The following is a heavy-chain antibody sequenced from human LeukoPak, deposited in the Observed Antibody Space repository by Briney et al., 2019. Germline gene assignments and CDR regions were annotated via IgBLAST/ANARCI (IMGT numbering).Heavy chain of an antibody. V-gene: IGHV3-23*01. CDR3: AKDSRPTIAVAGFDY. J-gene: IGHJ4*02. Sequence: GGSLRLSCSVSGFTFNNYAMKWIRQAPGKGLEWVSGISGSGTRTYYADSVKGRFTISRDNSKNTLYLQMNNLRAEDTAVYFCAKDSRPTIAVAGFDYWGQGTLVTVSS. CDR1: GFTFNNYA. D-gene: IGHD6-19*01. CDR2: ISGSGTRT.